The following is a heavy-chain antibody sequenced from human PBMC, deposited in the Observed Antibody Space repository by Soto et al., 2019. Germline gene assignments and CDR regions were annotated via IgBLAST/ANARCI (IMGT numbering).Heavy chain of an antibody. V-gene: IGHV4-31*02. CDR2: IYYSGNT. CDR3: AQALVFTGGDGFDN. Sequence: QVRLQEWGPGLVKPSQTLSLKCSVSGGSITTGGRYWSWIRQLPGKGLEWIGDIYYSGNTYYNASLNSRVTISVKAAKNQFSLKLSSVTAADTAVYYCAQALVFTGGDGFDNGGQGRLVTVSS. D-gene: IGHD1-1*01. J-gene: IGHJ3*02. CDR1: GGSITTGGRY.